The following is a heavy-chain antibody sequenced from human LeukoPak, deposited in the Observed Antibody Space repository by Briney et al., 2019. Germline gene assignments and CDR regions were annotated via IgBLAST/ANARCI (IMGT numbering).Heavy chain of an antibody. D-gene: IGHD3-22*01. CDR1: GYTFTGYY. CDR3: ARALYYYDSSGYISSSYVDYYYMDV. CDR2: INPNSGGT. V-gene: IGHV1-2*02. J-gene: IGHJ6*03. Sequence: ASVKVSCKASGYTFTGYYMHWVRQAPGQGLEWMGWINPNSGGTNYAQKFQGRVTMTRDTSISTAYMELSRLRSDDTAVYYCARALYYYDSSGYISSSYVDYYYMDVWGKGTTVTVSS.